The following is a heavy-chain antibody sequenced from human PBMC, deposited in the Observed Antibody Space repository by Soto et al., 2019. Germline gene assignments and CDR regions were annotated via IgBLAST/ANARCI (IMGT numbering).Heavy chain of an antibody. CDR2: INSDGSGT. V-gene: IGHV3-74*01. CDR3: ARERGNWNSEVYFDY. J-gene: IGHJ4*02. Sequence: GGSLRLSCAASGFTFSSYWMHWVRQAPGKGLVWVSRINSDGSGTSYADSVKGRFTISRDNAKNTLYLQMNSLRAEDTAVYYCARERGNWNSEVYFDYWGQGSQVTVSS. D-gene: IGHD1-1*01. CDR1: GFTFSSYW.